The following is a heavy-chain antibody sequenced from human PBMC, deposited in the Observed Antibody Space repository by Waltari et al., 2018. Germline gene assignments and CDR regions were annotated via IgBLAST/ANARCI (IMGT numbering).Heavy chain of an antibody. D-gene: IGHD6-19*01. CDR2: IRHTGDT. Sequence: QVHLQESGPGLVNSSETVSLTRTVSAVSVRGYFWNWIRQGPGNGPEWIGYIRHTGDTKQNPSLKSRVTMSVDTSRNDFSLRLSSVTAADTAVYYCALWESGWRAFRFWGQGTLGTVSS. J-gene: IGHJ4*03. CDR3: ALWESGWRAFRF. V-gene: IGHV4-59*08. CDR1: AVSVRGYF.